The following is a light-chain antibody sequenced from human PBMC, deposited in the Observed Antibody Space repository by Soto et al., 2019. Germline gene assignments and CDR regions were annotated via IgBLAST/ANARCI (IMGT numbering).Light chain of an antibody. Sequence: QSVLTQPASVSGSPGQSIAISCTGTSNVVGCYNYVSCYQQHPGKAPKLILCDVSNRPSGVSDCFSGSKSGNTASLTISGLQTEDEADYYCSSYTTSSTYVFGTGTKVTV. CDR2: DVS. CDR3: SSYTTSSTYV. V-gene: IGLV2-14*01. J-gene: IGLJ1*01. CDR1: SNVVGCYNY.